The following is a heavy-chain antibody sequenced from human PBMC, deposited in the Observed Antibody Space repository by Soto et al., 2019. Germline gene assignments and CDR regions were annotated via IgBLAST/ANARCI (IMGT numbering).Heavy chain of an antibody. Sequence: SETLSLTCTVSGGSISSYYWSWIRQPPGKGLEWIGYIYYSGTTNYNPSLKSRVTISVDTSKNQFSLKLSSVTAADTAVYYCASSYGDYPNFDYWGQGSLVTVSS. V-gene: IGHV4-59*01. CDR1: GGSISSYY. CDR3: ASSYGDYPNFDY. J-gene: IGHJ4*02. D-gene: IGHD4-17*01. CDR2: IYYSGTT.